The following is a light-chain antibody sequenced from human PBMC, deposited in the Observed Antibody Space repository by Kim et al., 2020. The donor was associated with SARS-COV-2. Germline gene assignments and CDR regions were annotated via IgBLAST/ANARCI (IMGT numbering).Light chain of an antibody. J-gene: IGLJ3*02. CDR3: ASWDDSLNGHIV. V-gene: IGLV1-44*01. Sequence: QSVLIQPPSASGTPGQKITISCSGSSSNIGSNTESWYQQLPGAAPQLLIYSSDQRPSGVPDRFSGSKSGASASLAISGLQSDDEAEYYCASWDDSLNGHIVFGGGTQLTVL. CDR1: SSNIGSNT. CDR2: SSD.